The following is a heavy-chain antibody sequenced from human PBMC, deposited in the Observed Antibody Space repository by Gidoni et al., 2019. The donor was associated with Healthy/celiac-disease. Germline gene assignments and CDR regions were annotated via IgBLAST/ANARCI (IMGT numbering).Heavy chain of an antibody. Sequence: EVQLVESGGGLVQPGGSLSLSCAASVFTFLSYLRHGVRQAPGKGLVWVSRIKSDGSSTSYADSVKGRFTISRDNAKNTLYLQMNSLRAEDTAVYYCARVEYYYDSSGFDDAFEIWGQGTMVTVSS. V-gene: IGHV3-74*01. D-gene: IGHD3-22*01. CDR1: VFTFLSYL. CDR2: IKSDGSST. CDR3: ARVEYYYDSSGFDDAFEI. J-gene: IGHJ3*02.